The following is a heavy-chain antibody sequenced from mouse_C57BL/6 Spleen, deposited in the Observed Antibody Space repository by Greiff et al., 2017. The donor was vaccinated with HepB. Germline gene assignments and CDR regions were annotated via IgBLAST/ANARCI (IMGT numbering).Heavy chain of an antibody. Sequence: EVQLQESGGGLVKPGGSLKLSCAASGFTFSSYAMSWVRQTPEKRLEWVATISDGGSYTYYPDNVKGRFTISRDNAKNNLYLQMSHLKSEDTAMYYCARTGTEGTWFAYWGQGTLVTVSA. CDR2: ISDGGSYT. J-gene: IGHJ3*01. CDR1: GFTFSSYA. CDR3: ARTGTEGTWFAY. D-gene: IGHD4-1*01. V-gene: IGHV5-4*01.